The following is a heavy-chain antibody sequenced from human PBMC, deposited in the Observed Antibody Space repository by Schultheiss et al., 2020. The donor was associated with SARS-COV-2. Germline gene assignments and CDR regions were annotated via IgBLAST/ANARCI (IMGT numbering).Heavy chain of an antibody. CDR1: GGTFSSYA. J-gene: IGHJ5*02. Sequence: SVKVSCKASGGTFSSYAISWVRQAPGQGLEWMGGIIPIFGTANYAQKFQGRVTITADESTSTAYMELRSLRSDDTAVYYCARDGEGGYYPDGWFDPWGQGTLVTVSS. D-gene: IGHD3-22*01. CDR3: ARDGEGGYYPDGWFDP. CDR2: IIPIFGTA. V-gene: IGHV1-69*13.